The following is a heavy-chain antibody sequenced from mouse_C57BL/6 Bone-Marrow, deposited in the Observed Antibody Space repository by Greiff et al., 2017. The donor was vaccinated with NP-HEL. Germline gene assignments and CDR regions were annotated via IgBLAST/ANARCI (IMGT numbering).Heavy chain of an antibody. V-gene: IGHV1-69*01. CDR3: ARGDY. J-gene: IGHJ3*01. CDR1: GSPFPSYW. D-gene: IGHD3-3*01. Sequence: VQLQQPGAELVMPGASVKLSCKASGSPFPSYWMPWLPPRPCLSLDSIPHIVPSHRSPNYNQKFKGKSTLTVDKSSSTAYMQLSSLTSEDSAVYYCARGDYWGQGTLVTVSA. CDR2: IVPSHRSP.